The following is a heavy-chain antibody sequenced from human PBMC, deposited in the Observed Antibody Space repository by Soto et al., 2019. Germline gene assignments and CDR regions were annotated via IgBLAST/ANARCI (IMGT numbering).Heavy chain of an antibody. J-gene: IGHJ6*02. CDR2: IYYSGST. CDR1: GGSISSYY. V-gene: IGHV4-59*01. CDR3: ARDCSGGSCYSGDGMDV. Sequence: SETLSLTCTVSGGSISSYYLSWIRQPPGKGLEWIGYIYYSGSTNYNPSLKSRVTISVDTSKNQFSLKLSSVTAADTAVYYCARDCSGGSCYSGDGMDVWGQGTTVTV. D-gene: IGHD2-15*01.